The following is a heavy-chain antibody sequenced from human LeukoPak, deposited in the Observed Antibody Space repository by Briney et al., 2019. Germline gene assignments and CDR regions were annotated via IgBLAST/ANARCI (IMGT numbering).Heavy chain of an antibody. CDR3: ARDNDFFDY. CDR2: IDSSGST. V-gene: IGHV4-4*07. Sequence: SETLTLTCSVSGGSINTYYWRCIRQPAGKGLEWIVRIDSSGSTHYNPSLKSRVTMSLDTSKNQFSLKLTSVTAADTAVYYCARDNDFFDYWGQGTLVTVSS. J-gene: IGHJ4*02. CDR1: GGSINTYY.